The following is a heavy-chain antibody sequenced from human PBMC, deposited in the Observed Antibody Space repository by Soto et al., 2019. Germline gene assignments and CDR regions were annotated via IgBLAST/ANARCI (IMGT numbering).Heavy chain of an antibody. Sequence: ASVKVSCKASGYTFTSYAMHWVRQAPGQRLEWMGCINAVNGNTKYSQKFQGRVTITRDTSASTAYMELSSLRSEDTAVYYCARSAWIQLWLLGXWGQGTLVTVSX. CDR1: GYTFTSYA. J-gene: IGHJ4*02. V-gene: IGHV1-3*01. D-gene: IGHD5-18*01. CDR2: INAVNGNT. CDR3: ARSAWIQLWLLGX.